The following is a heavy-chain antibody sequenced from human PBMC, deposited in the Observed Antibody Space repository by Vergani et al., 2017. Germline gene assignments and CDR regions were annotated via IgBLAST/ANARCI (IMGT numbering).Heavy chain of an antibody. J-gene: IGHJ5*02. CDR2: ITPIFGTA. D-gene: IGHD1-26*01. Sequence: QVQLVQSGAAVKKPGSSVKVSCKASGCTFSSYSISWVRQAPGQGREWMGGITPIFGTAKYAQKFQGRVTITADESTKTAYMELSSLGSEDTAVYYCAKSDGWELGDWFDPWGQGTLVTVS. CDR1: GCTFSSYS. V-gene: IGHV1-69*12. CDR3: AKSDGWELGDWFDP.